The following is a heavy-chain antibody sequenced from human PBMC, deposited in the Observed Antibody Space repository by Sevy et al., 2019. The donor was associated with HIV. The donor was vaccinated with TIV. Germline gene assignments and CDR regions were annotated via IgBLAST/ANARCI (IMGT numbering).Heavy chain of an antibody. CDR3: AAYDFLSAAFDY. V-gene: IGHV1-58*02. CDR2: IVVGSGNT. CDR1: GFNFNKSA. D-gene: IGHD3-3*01. J-gene: IGHJ4*02. Sequence: ASVKVSCKASGFNFNKSAMQWVRQGRGQRLEWIGWIVVGSGNTNYAQNFQERVTITRDMSTSTAYMEFSSLRSEDTAVYYCAAYDFLSAAFDYWGQGTLVTVSS.